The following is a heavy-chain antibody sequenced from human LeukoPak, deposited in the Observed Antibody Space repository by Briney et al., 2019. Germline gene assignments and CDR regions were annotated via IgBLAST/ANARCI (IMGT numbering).Heavy chain of an antibody. CDR3: ARDQGIQLHYGMDV. J-gene: IGHJ6*02. Sequence: GGSLRLSCAASGFTFSSYAMHWVRQAPGKGLEWVAVISYDGSNKYYADSVKGRFTISRDNSKNTLYLQTNSLRAEDTAVYYCARDQGIQLHYGMDVWGQGTTVTVSS. V-gene: IGHV3-30*04. D-gene: IGHD5-18*01. CDR1: GFTFSSYA. CDR2: ISYDGSNK.